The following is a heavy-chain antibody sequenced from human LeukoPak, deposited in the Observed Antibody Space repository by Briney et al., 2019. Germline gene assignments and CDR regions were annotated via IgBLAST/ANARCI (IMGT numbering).Heavy chain of an antibody. J-gene: IGHJ4*02. CDR1: GITLSNYG. D-gene: IGHD3-22*01. CDR2: ISGSGGGT. Sequence: PGGSLRLSCAVSGITLSNYGMSWVRQAPGKGLEWVAGISGSGGGTKYADSVKGRFTISRDNSKNTLFLQMTSLRPDDTAVYFCAKRGVVIRVILVGFHKEANYFESWGRGALVTVSS. CDR3: AKRGVVIRVILVGFHKEANYFES. V-gene: IGHV3-23*01.